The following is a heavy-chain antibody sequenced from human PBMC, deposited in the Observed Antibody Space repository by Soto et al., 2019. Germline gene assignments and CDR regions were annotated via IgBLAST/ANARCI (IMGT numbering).Heavy chain of an antibody. CDR3: ARDRIDSSGYYPIDY. J-gene: IGHJ4*02. CDR1: GVTFSSYG. D-gene: IGHD3-22*01. V-gene: IGHV3-33*01. CDR2: IWYDGSNK. Sequence: GGSLRLSCAASGVTFSSYGMHWVRQDPGKGLEWVAVIWYDGSNKYYADSVKGRFTISRDNSKNTLYLQMNSLRAEDTAVYYCARDRIDSSGYYPIDYWGQGTLVTVSS.